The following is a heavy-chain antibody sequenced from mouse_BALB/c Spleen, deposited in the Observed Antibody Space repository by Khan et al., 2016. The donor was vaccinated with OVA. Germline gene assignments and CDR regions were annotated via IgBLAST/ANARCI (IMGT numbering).Heavy chain of an antibody. D-gene: IGHD2-14*01. J-gene: IGHJ3*01. CDR3: VRDGAYHRNDGWLAY. Sequence: QVQLKQSGAELARPGASVKMSCKASGYTFTSYTIHWIKERPGQGLEWIGYINPSNGYTNYNQKFKDKATLTTDKSSTTAYLQLSSLTSDDSAVYNCVRDGAYHRNDGWLAYGGQGTLVTVSA. CDR1: GYTFTSYT. CDR2: INPSNGYT. V-gene: IGHV1-4*01.